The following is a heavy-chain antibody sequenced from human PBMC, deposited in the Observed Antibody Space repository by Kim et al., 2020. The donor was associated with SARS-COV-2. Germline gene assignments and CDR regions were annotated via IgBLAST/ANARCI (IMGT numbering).Heavy chain of an antibody. D-gene: IGHD2-15*01. CDR2: T. Sequence: TAYAASVKGRLTISRDDSKNTAYLQMNSLKTEDTAVYYCTSRGYDLVSYWGQGTLVTVSS. CDR3: TSRGYDLVSY. V-gene: IGHV3-73*01. J-gene: IGHJ4*02.